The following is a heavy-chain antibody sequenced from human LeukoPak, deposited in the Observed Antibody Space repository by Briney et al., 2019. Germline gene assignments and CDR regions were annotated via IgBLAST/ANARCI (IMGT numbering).Heavy chain of an antibody. CDR1: GFTFGNYG. CDR3: ANVASSSYGSGTDY. Sequence: PGGSLRLSCAASGFTFGNYGMHWVRQAPGKGLEWMAFIQYDGGDKYYADSVKGRFTISRDNSKNTLYLQMNSLRADDTAIYYCANVASSSYGSGTDYWGQGTLVTVSS. J-gene: IGHJ4*02. CDR2: IQYDGGDK. D-gene: IGHD3-10*01. V-gene: IGHV3-30*02.